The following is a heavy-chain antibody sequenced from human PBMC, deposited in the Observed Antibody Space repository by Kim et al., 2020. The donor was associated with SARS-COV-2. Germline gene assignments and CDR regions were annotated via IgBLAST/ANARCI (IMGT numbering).Heavy chain of an antibody. V-gene: IGHV3-49*02. CDR3: TRSNYYDSSGYWR. Sequence: YAAAVIGRFTISRDDSKSIAYLQMNSLKTEDTAVYYCTRSNYYDSSGYWRWGQGTLVTVSS. D-gene: IGHD3-22*01. J-gene: IGHJ4*02.